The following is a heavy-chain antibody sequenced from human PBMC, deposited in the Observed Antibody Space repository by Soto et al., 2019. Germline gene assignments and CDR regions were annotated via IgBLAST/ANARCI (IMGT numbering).Heavy chain of an antibody. CDR3: AKAKWEIIPPFDY. Sequence: EVQLLESGGGLVQPGGSLRLSCSASGFSFSTYTLSCVRQAPGKGLEWVSAISGSGDLTYYADSVKGRFTISSDNSMTTLYLQMNSLRAEDTAVYYCAKAKWEIIPPFDYWGQGTLVTVS. V-gene: IGHV3-23*01. CDR1: GFSFSTYT. D-gene: IGHD1-26*01. CDR2: ISGSGDLT. J-gene: IGHJ4*02.